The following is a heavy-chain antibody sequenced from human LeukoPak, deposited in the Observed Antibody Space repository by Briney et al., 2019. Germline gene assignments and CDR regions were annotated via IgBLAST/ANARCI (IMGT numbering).Heavy chain of an antibody. V-gene: IGHV3-30*02. D-gene: IGHD1-1*01. CDR2: IQYDGSVT. CDR3: AKGVRYSYVGLSLDF. Sequence: GALSLSYAAAGFTFNNYDMQGVRPAPGKGLEWGAFIQYDGSVTYYADSVKGRFTISRDNSKNTLYLQMNSLRPDDTAVYYCAKGVRYSYVGLSLDFWGQGTLVTVSS. J-gene: IGHJ4*02. CDR1: GFTFNNYD.